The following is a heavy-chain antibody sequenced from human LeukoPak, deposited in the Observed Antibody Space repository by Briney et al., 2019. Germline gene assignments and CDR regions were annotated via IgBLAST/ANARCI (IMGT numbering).Heavy chain of an antibody. CDR3: ARPDGDTGGNYGC. Sequence: ASVKVSCKASGYTFNGYYMHWVRQAPGRGPEWMGWVNPNSGDTNYAQKFQGRVTMTRDTSIITAYMELSRLRSDDTAVYYCARPDGDTGGNYGCWGQGTLVTVSS. D-gene: IGHD4-23*01. CDR2: VNPNSGDT. V-gene: IGHV1-2*02. CDR1: GYTFNGYY. J-gene: IGHJ4*02.